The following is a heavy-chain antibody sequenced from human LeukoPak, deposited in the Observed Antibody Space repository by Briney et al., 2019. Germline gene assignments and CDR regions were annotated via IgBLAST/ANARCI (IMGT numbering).Heavy chain of an antibody. Sequence: ASVKVSCKASGYIFTSYGISWVRQAPGQGLEWMGWINPNSGGTNYAQKFQGRVTMTRDTSISTAYMELSRLRSDDTAVYYCARAGLQLEPPPGDYWGQGTLVTVSS. CDR3: ARAGLQLEPPPGDY. CDR2: INPNSGGT. CDR1: GYIFTSYG. D-gene: IGHD1-1*01. J-gene: IGHJ4*02. V-gene: IGHV1-2*02.